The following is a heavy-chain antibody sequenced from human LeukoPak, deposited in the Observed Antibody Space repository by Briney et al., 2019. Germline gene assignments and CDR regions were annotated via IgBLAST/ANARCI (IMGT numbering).Heavy chain of an antibody. CDR2: INSDGSST. Sequence: GGSLRLSCAVSGFASSNYWMYWVRQAPGKRLVWVARINSDGSSTTYADSVEGRFTISRDNTKSMLYLQMHSLRVDDSAVYFCTRTTTTADWCFDLWGRGTLVTVSS. V-gene: IGHV3-74*01. CDR1: GFASSNYW. CDR3: TRTTTTADWCFDL. J-gene: IGHJ2*01. D-gene: IGHD1-1*01.